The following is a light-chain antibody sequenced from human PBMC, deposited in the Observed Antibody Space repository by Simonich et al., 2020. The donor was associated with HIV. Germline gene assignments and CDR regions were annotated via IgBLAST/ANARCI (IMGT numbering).Light chain of an antibody. CDR1: STDVGGYNY. V-gene: IGLV2-8*01. CDR2: EVS. Sequence: QSALTQPPSASGSPGQSVTISCTGTSTDVGGYNYVSWYQQHPGKAPNLMIYEVSKRPSGVHDRFSGSKSGNTASLTVSGLQAEDEADYYCSSYAGSNNVVFGGGTKLTVL. J-gene: IGLJ2*01. CDR3: SSYAGSNNVV.